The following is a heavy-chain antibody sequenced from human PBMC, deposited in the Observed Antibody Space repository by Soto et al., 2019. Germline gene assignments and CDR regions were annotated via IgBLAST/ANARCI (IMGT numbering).Heavy chain of an antibody. CDR1: GFTFSRHA. J-gene: IGHJ4*02. Sequence: GGSLRLSCTASGFTFSRHAMTWVRQAPGKGLEWVSGLSGSGGSTYYADSVKGRFTISRDNSKNTLYLQMNSLRAEDTAVYYCAKDGAAAGTSIDYWGQGTLVTVSS. V-gene: IGHV3-23*01. CDR3: AKDGAAAGTSIDY. CDR2: LSGSGGST. D-gene: IGHD6-13*01.